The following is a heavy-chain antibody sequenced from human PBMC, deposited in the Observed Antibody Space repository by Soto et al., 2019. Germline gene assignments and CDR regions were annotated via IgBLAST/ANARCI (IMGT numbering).Heavy chain of an antibody. D-gene: IGHD2-21*01. V-gene: IGHV1-69*06. CDR2: IIPMFPTT. CDR1: GDTFGRNA. CDR3: ATDGDSADYGY. Sequence: SVKVSCKASGDTFGRNAIHWVRQAPGQGLEWMGGIIPMFPTTNYAQKFKGGLTIYADKSTGTAYMEMTSLRSEDTAVYYCATDGDSADYGYWGQGTLVTVSS. J-gene: IGHJ4*02.